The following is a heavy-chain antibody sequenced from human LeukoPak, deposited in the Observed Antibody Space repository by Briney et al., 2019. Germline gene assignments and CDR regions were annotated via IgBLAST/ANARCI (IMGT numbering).Heavy chain of an antibody. CDR3: AAEGYGGNTDFDY. D-gene: IGHD4-23*01. CDR2: IVVGSGNT. J-gene: IGHJ4*02. V-gene: IGHV1-58*01. CDR1: GFTFTSSA. Sequence: GTSVKVSCKASGFTFTSSAVQWVRQARGQRLEWIGWIVVGSGNTNYAQKFQERVTITRDMSTSTAYMELSSLRSEDTAVYYCAAEGYGGNTDFDYWGQGTLVTVSS.